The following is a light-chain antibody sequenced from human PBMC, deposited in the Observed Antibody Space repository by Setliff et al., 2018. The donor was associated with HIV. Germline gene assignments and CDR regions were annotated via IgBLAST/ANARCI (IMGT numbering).Light chain of an antibody. J-gene: IGLJ1*01. Sequence: SVLTQPPSVSGAPGQRVTISCTGSNSNIGAGFDVHWYQQPPGTAPKLLIYGNNNRPSGVPDRISASKSGTSASLAITGLQAEDEADYYCQSYDSSLSRSVFGTGTKVTVL. CDR2: GNN. CDR3: QSYDSSLSRSV. V-gene: IGLV1-40*01. CDR1: NSNIGAGFD.